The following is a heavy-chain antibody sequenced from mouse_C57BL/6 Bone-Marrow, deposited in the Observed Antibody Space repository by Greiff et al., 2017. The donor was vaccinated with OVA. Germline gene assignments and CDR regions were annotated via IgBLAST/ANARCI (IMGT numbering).Heavy chain of an antibody. D-gene: IGHD2-2*01. CDR1: GYTFTDHT. Sequence: QVQLKESDAELVKPGASVTISCKVSGYTFTDHTIHWMKQRPEQGLEWIGYIYPRDGSTKYNEKFKGKATLTADKSSSTAYMQLNSLTSEDSAVYVCARVGYGGAWFAYWGQGTLVTVSA. CDR2: IYPRDGST. J-gene: IGHJ3*01. CDR3: ARVGYGGAWFAY. V-gene: IGHV1-78*01.